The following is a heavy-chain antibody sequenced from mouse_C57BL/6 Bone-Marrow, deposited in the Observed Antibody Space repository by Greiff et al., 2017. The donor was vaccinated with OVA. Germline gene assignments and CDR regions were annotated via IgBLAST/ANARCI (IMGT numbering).Heavy chain of an antibody. J-gene: IGHJ4*01. D-gene: IGHD1-1*01. CDR1: GFSFNTYA. CDR2: IRSKSNNYAT. Sequence: DVQLVESGGGLVQPKGSLKLSCAASGFSFNTYAMNWVRQAPGKGLEWVARIRSKSNNYATYYADSVKDRFTISRDDSESMLYLQMNHLKTEDTAMYYCVRYYYGSSSRAMDYWGQGTSVTVSS. V-gene: IGHV10-1*01. CDR3: VRYYYGSSSRAMDY.